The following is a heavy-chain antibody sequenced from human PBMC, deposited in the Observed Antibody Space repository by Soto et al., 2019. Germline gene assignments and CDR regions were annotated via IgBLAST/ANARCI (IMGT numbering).Heavy chain of an antibody. Sequence: SETLSLTCAVSGGSIGSDGYSWSWIRPPPGKGLEWIGDIYHSGSTYYNPSLKSRVTISVDSSKNQFSHKLSPVTAADTAVYYCARDKDSRSLYDSRSQGTLVTVS. CDR2: IYHSGST. J-gene: IGHJ5*01. CDR1: GGSIGSDGYS. V-gene: IGHV4-30-2*01. D-gene: IGHD6-13*01. CDR3: ARDKDSRSLYDS.